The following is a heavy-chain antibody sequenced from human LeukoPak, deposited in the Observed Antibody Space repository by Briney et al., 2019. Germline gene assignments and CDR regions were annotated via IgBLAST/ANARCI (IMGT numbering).Heavy chain of an antibody. Sequence: GGSLRLSCAASGFTFSSYWMSWVRQAPGKGLEWVANIKQDGSEKYYVDSVKGRFTISRDNAKNTLYLQMNSLRAEDTAVYYCARTGIAARPTVWFDPWGQGTLVTVSS. V-gene: IGHV3-7*01. D-gene: IGHD6-6*01. J-gene: IGHJ5*02. CDR2: IKQDGSEK. CDR3: ARTGIAARPTVWFDP. CDR1: GFTFSSYW.